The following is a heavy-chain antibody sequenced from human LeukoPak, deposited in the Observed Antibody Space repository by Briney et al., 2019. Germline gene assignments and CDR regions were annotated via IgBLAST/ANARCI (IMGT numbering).Heavy chain of an antibody. J-gene: IGHJ5*02. D-gene: IGHD2-8*02. CDR1: GYSFTSYW. CDR2: IYPDDSDT. V-gene: IGHV5-51*01. CDR3: ARQRGAWGTVNWFDP. Sequence: ESLKIFCGTSGYSFTSYWIGWVRQRPGTGLDWVGAIYPDDSDTRYSSSFQGRVAISADRSISTAYLKLSSLKASDTGMYYCARQRGAWGTVNWFDPWGQGTLVTVSS.